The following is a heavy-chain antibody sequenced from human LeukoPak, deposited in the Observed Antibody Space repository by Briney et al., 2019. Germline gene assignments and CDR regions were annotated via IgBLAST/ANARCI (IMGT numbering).Heavy chain of an antibody. D-gene: IGHD6-13*01. J-gene: IGHJ4*02. CDR1: GGSISSGDYY. CDR3: ARSNIGEAAGTWYY. CDR2: IYTSGST. V-gene: IGHV4-61*02. Sequence: SQTLSLTCTVSGGSISSGDYYWSWIRQPAGKGLEWIGRIYTSGSTNYNPSLKSRVTMSVDTSKNQFSLKLSSVTAADTAVYYCARSNIGEAAGTWYYWGQGTLVTVSS.